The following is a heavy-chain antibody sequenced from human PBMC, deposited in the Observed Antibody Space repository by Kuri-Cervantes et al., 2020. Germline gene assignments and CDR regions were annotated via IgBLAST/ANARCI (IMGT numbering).Heavy chain of an antibody. CDR1: GGSSSGYY. V-gene: IGHV4-34*01. D-gene: IGHD3-10*01. J-gene: IGHJ6*02. CDR2: INHSGST. Sequence: SQTLSLTCAVYGGSSSGYYWSWIRQPPGKGLEWIGEINHSGSTNYNPSLKSRVTISVDTSKNQFSLKLSSVTAADTAVYYCARDNRVLRGGGMDVWGQGTTVTVSS. CDR3: ARDNRVLRGGGMDV.